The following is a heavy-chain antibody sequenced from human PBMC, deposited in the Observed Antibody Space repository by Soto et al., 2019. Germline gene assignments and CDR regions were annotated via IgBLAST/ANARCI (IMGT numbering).Heavy chain of an antibody. D-gene: IGHD3-3*01. CDR1: GFSLTTSGVG. V-gene: IGHV2-5*02. CDR2: IYWDDDK. Sequence: QITLNESGPTQVKPRQTLTLTCTFSGFSLTTSGVGVGWIRQSPGKAPEWLALIYWDDDKRYSPSLKSRLTITKETSKNQVVLTMADLDPADTDTYYCPRSVLRTVFGVVTTTASYFDIGGQGTPVAVSS. J-gene: IGHJ4*02. CDR3: PRSVLRTVFGVVTTTASYFDI.